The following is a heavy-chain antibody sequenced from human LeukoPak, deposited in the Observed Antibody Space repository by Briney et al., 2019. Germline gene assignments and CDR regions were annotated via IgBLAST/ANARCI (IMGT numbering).Heavy chain of an antibody. Sequence: SETLSLTCAVYGGSFSGYYWSWIRQPPGKGLEWIGEINHSGSTNYNPSLKSRVTISVDTSKNPFSLKLSSVTAADTAVYYCARADGYCSSTSCPGYSYNFDYWGQGTLVTVSS. CDR1: GGSFSGYY. CDR2: INHSGST. V-gene: IGHV4-34*01. CDR3: ARADGYCSSTSCPGYSYNFDY. D-gene: IGHD2-2*01. J-gene: IGHJ4*02.